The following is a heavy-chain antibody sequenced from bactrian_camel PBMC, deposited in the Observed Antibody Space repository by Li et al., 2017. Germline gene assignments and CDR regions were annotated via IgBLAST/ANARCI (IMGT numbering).Heavy chain of an antibody. CDR2: ISTAGTT. CDR3: AADEDPYGASWTTQDEYRY. V-gene: IGHV3S55*01. D-gene: IGHD3*01. J-gene: IGHJ4*01. Sequence: HVQLVESGGGSVQAGGSLRLSCTAPGFTSNSCGMDWYRQAPGEEREFVSSISTAGTTNYADSVKGRFAISQDRNTKTVTLQMNNLRPEDTAMYYCAADEDPYGASWTTQDEYRYWGQGTQVTVS. CDR1: GFTSNSCG.